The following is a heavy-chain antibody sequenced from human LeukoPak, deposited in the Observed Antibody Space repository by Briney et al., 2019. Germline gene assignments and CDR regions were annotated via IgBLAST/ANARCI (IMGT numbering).Heavy chain of an antibody. V-gene: IGHV4-59*08. D-gene: IGHD3-10*01. J-gene: IGHJ3*02. CDR1: GDSISSDF. Sequence: PSETLSLTCTVSGDSISSDFWSWVRQPPGKGLEWIGYFYHSGSTNYNPSLKSRVTISVDTSKNHFSLKLSSVTAADTAVYYCARHASGGRAFDIWGQGTMVTVSS. CDR3: ARHASGGRAFDI. CDR2: FYHSGST.